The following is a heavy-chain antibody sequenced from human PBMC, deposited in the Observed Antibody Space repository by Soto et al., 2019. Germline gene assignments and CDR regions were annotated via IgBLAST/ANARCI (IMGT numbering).Heavy chain of an antibody. CDR3: ARARIAVAGGVFRY. V-gene: IGHV4-59*12. D-gene: IGHD6-19*01. CDR2: IYYSGST. Sequence: ETLSLTCTVSGGSISSYYWSWIQQPPGKGLEWIAYIYYSGSTEYNPSLKSRVTISVDTSKNQFSLKLSSVTAADTAVYYCARARIAVAGGVFRYWGQGTLVTVSS. J-gene: IGHJ4*02. CDR1: GGSISSYY.